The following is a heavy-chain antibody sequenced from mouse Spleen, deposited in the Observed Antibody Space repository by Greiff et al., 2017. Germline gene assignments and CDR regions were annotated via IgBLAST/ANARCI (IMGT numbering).Heavy chain of an antibody. Sequence: EVKVVESEGGLVQPGSSMKLSCTASGFTFSDYYMAWVRQVPEKGLEWVANINYDGSSTYYLDSLKSRFIISRDNAKNILYLQMSSLKSEDTATYYCAREGGNYGFYYAMDYWGQGTSVTVSS. CDR1: GFTFSDYY. D-gene: IGHD2-1*01. CDR2: INYDGSST. CDR3: AREGGNYGFYYAMDY. V-gene: IGHV5-16*01. J-gene: IGHJ4*01.